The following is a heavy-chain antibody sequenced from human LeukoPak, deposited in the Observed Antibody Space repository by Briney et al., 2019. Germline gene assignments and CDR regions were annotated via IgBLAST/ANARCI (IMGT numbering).Heavy chain of an antibody. V-gene: IGHV3-13*01. J-gene: IGHJ4*02. CDR2: IGTAGDT. Sequence: GGSLRLSRAASGFTFSSYDMHWVRQATGKGLEWVSAIGTAGDTYYPGSVKGRFTISRDNTKNSVYLQMSSLRAEDTAVYYCAREVWGPEYWGQGTLVTVSP. CDR1: GFTFSSYD. D-gene: IGHD1-14*01. CDR3: AREVWGPEY.